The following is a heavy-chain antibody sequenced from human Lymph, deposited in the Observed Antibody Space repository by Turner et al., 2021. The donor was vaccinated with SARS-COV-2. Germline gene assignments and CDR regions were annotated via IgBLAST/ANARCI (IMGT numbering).Heavy chain of an antibody. V-gene: IGHV1-24*01. CDR2: FEPEDGAT. J-gene: IGHJ6*02. Sequence: QVQLVQSGAEVKKPGASVKVSCKVSGYTLTELAMHWVRQAPGKGLEWMGGFEPEDGATIYAQKFQGRVTMTEDTSIDTVYMELSTLRSEDTAVYYWATDRKKWLVQTGDGMDVWGQGTTVTVSS. CDR3: ATDRKKWLVQTGDGMDV. CDR1: GYTLTELA. D-gene: IGHD6-19*01.